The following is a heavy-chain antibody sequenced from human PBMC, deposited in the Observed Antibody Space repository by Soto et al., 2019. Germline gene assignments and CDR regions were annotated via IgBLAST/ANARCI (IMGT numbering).Heavy chain of an antibody. D-gene: IGHD6-6*01. CDR2: IHAGNGKT. V-gene: IGHV1-3*01. J-gene: IGHJ4*02. CDR1: GYTFTSHA. CDR3: AIGGRVAAPSVAS. Sequence: QVQFVQSGAEVKRPGASVTVSCKASGYTFTSHAVHWVRQAPGERLECMGWIHAGNGKTKYSQSCQGRVTFTSDTAASTVYMELSSPKSEDAAVYYFAIGGRVAAPSVASWGQGTLVTVSS.